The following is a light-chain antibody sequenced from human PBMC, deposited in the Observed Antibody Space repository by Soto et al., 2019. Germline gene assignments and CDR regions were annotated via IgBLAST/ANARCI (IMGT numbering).Light chain of an antibody. V-gene: IGKV1-39*01. J-gene: IGKJ1*01. CDR2: AAS. CDR1: QSISNH. CDR3: QQSYSSPPT. Sequence: DIQMTQSPSSLSASVEDRVNITCRASQSISNHLNWYQQKPGKAPKLLIFAASSLQSGVPSRFSGSRSVPDFTLTISSLQPEDFATYYCQQSYSSPPTFGQGTKVEIK.